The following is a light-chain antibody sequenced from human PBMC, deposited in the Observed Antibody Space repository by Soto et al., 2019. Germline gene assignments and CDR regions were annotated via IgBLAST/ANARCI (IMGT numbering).Light chain of an antibody. J-gene: IGKJ1*01. V-gene: IGKV1-5*01. CDR2: DVS. CDR3: QQHNNSPWT. Sequence: DIQMTQSPSTLSASVGDRVIITCRASQSIGDWLAWYQQKPGKAPKVLIYDVSMLESGVPSRFSGSGSGTEFTLTINSLQPDDFATYYCQQHNNSPWTFGQGTRVEIK. CDR1: QSIGDW.